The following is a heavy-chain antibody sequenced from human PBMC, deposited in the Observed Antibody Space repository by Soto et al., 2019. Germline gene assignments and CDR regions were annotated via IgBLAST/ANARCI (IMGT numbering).Heavy chain of an antibody. V-gene: IGHV3-74*01. Sequence: EVQLVESEGGLVQRGGSLRLSCAASGFTFNYYWMHWVRQAPGQGLVWVSHIHSDGSSTTYADSVKGRFTISRDNAKNTLDLQMNSLRAGDRAVYYCARGEKGGFDLWGQGTTVTVSS. D-gene: IGHD2-15*01. CDR3: ARGEKGGFDL. CDR2: IHSDGSST. J-gene: IGHJ3*01. CDR1: GFTFNYYW.